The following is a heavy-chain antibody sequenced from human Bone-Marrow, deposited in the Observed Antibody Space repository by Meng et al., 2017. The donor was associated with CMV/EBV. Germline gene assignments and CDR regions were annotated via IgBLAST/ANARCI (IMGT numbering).Heavy chain of an antibody. CDR3: ARKSIAARGWFDP. CDR1: GGSFSGYY. J-gene: IGHJ5*02. V-gene: IGHV4-34*01. Sequence: GGSFSGYYWGRIRPPPGKGLEWIGEINHSGSTNYNPSLKSRVTISVDTSKNQFSLKLSSVTAADTAVYYCARKSIAARGWFDPWGQGTLVTVSS. CDR2: INHSGST. D-gene: IGHD6-6*01.